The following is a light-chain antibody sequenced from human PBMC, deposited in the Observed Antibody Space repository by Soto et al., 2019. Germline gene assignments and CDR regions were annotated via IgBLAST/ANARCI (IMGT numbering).Light chain of an antibody. Sequence: QSALTQPASVSGSPGQSITISCTGTSSDVGGYNYVSWYQHHPVKAPQLMIYEVSNRPSGVSDRFSGSRSGNTASLTISGLQAEDESDYYCISYTSSSTWVFGGGTKVTVL. CDR3: ISYTSSSTWV. J-gene: IGLJ3*02. V-gene: IGLV2-14*01. CDR2: EVS. CDR1: SSDVGGYNY.